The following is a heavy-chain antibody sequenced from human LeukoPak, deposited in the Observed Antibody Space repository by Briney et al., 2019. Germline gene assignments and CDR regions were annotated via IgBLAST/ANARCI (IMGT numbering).Heavy chain of an antibody. J-gene: IGHJ4*02. V-gene: IGHV3-7*03. D-gene: IGHD5-18*01. CDR1: GFSFSSYW. Sequence: TGGSLGLSCAASGFSFSSYWMNWVRQAPGKGLEWVANIKQDGSEKYYVDSVKGRFTISRDNAKNSLYLQMNSLRAEDAAVYYCASGGYSFFYWGQGTLVTVSS. CDR2: IKQDGSEK. CDR3: ASGGYSFFY.